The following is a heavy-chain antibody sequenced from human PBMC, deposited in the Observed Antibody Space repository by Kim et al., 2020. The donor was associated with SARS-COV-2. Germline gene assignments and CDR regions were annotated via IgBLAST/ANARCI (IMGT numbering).Heavy chain of an antibody. Sequence: GESLKISCKGSGYSFTSYWIAWVRQMPGKGLEWMGIIHPDDSNTRYSPSFQGQVTISADRSISTAYLQWHSLKASDTAIYYCARVATYGSWYVDYWGQGT. V-gene: IGHV5-51*01. CDR3: ARVATYGSWYVDY. D-gene: IGHD6-13*01. CDR1: GYSFTSYW. J-gene: IGHJ4*02. CDR2: IHPDDSNT.